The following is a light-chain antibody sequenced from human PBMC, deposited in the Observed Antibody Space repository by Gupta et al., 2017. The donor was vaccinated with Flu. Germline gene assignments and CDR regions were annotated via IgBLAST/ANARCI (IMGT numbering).Light chain of an antibody. CDR3: CSYAGSYALV. CDR1: SSNVGSYNL. V-gene: IGLV2-23*02. CDR2: EVS. Sequence: QSALTQPASVSGSPGQSITISCTGTSSNVGSYNLVSWYQHHPGKAPKLMLYEVSERPSGVSNHFSGSKSGNTASLTISGLQADDEADYHCCSYAGSYALVFGTGTKVTVL. J-gene: IGLJ1*01.